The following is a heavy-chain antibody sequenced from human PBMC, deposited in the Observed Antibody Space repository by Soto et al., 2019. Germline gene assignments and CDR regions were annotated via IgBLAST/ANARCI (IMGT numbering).Heavy chain of an antibody. CDR3: ARARGLGAVAADY. CDR1: GGSISSGGYS. Sequence: QLQLQESGSGLVKPSQTLSLTCAVSGGSISSGGYSWSWIRQPPGKGLEWIGYIYHSGSTYYNPALQSRVSRSVDRAKNQFSLELLSVTAADTAVYYCARARGLGAVAADYWGQGTLVTVSS. D-gene: IGHD6-19*01. J-gene: IGHJ4*02. V-gene: IGHV4-30-2*01. CDR2: IYHSGST.